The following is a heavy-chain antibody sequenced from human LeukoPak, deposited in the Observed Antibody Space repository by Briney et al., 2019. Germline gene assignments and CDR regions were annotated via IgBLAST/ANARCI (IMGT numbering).Heavy chain of an antibody. CDR2: IRYDGSNK. J-gene: IGHJ3*02. Sequence: GGSLRLSCAASGFTFSSYGMHWVRQAPGKGLEWVAFIRYDGSNKYYADSVKGRFTISRDNSKNTLYLQMNSLRAEDTAVYYCAREYDYVWGSYRPGAFDIWGQGTMVTVSS. D-gene: IGHD3-16*02. CDR1: GFTFSSYG. CDR3: AREYDYVWGSYRPGAFDI. V-gene: IGHV3-30*02.